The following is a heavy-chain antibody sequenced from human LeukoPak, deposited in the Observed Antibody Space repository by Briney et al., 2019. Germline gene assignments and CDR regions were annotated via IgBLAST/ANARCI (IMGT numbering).Heavy chain of an antibody. Sequence: KAGGSLRLSCAASGFTFSDYYMSWIRQAPGKGLEWVSYISSSSSYTNYADSVKGRFTISRDNAKNSLYLQMNSLRAEDTAVYYCARVAAVASTGYDWFDPWGQGTLVTVSS. CDR1: GFTFSDYY. CDR3: ARVAAVASTGYDWFDP. J-gene: IGHJ5*02. D-gene: IGHD6-19*01. CDR2: ISSSSSYT. V-gene: IGHV3-11*06.